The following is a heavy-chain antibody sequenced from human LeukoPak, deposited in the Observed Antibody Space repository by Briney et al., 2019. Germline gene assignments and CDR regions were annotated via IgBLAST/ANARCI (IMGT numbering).Heavy chain of an antibody. J-gene: IGHJ4*02. CDR3: ASELRFLEWLPDY. V-gene: IGHV3-23*01. Sequence: PGGSLRLSCAASGFTFSNYVMSWVRQAPGKGLEWVSLITGGGGSTYYADSVKGRFTISRDNSKNTLYLQMNSLRAEDTAVYYCASELRFLEWLPDYWGQGTLVTVSS. CDR1: GFTFSNYV. CDR2: ITGGGGST. D-gene: IGHD3-3*01.